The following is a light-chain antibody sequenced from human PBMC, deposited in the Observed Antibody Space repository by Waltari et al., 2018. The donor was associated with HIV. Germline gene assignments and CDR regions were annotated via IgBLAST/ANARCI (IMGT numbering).Light chain of an antibody. V-gene: IGLV2-8*01. CDR1: SIDVGGYNY. J-gene: IGLJ2*01. Sequence: QSALTQPPSASGSPGQSVTISCTGTSIDVGGYNYVSWYQQHPGKAPKLIIYEVFKRPSGVPDRFFGSKSGNTASLTVSGLQAEDEADYYCSSYATSNNLVFGGGTKVTVL. CDR2: EVF. CDR3: SSYATSNNLV.